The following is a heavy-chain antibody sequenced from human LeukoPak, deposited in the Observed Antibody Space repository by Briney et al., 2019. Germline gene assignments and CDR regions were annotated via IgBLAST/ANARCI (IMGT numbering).Heavy chain of an antibody. V-gene: IGHV4-59*12. CDR1: GGSISSYY. Sequence: PSETLSLTCTVSGGSISSYYWSWMRLPPGTGREWMGYTYYTGATYYNPSLKSRVTISLDTSKNQFSLKLSSVTAADTAVYYCARGLRFHIGSGNWFDLWGQGTLVTVSS. CDR3: ARGLRFHIGSGNWFDL. J-gene: IGHJ5*02. D-gene: IGHD3-10*01. CDR2: TYYTGAT.